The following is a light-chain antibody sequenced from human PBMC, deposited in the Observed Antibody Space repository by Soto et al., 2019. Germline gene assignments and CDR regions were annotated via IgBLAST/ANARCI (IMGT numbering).Light chain of an antibody. CDR1: QTVSKF. V-gene: IGKV1-39*01. CDR3: QQTYTLPRT. Sequence: DIQMTQSPSSRSASAGERVTIACRASQTVSKFVNWYQQKPGKVPTLLIFTTSTLHSGVPSRFSGSGSGTEFTLTINGLQPEDFATYYCQQTYTLPRTFAQGTKVDIK. CDR2: TTS. J-gene: IGKJ1*01.